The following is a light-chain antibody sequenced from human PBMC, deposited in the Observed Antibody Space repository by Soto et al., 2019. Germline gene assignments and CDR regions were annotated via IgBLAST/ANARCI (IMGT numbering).Light chain of an antibody. V-gene: IGKV1-39*01. J-gene: IGKJ2*01. CDR1: QSISDY. CDR2: AAS. Sequence: DIQMTQSPSSLSAFVGDRVTITCRASQSISDYLNWYQQKVGKAPKLLIYAASTLQSGVPSRFSGSGSGTDFTLTISSLQPEDFATYYCQQIYTTPQTFGQGTKLEI. CDR3: QQIYTTPQT.